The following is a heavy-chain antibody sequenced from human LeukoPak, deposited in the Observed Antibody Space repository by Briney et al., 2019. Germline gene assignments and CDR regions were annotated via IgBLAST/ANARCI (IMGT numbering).Heavy chain of an antibody. Sequence: ASVKVSCKASGFTFTDYYIHWVRQAPGQGLEWVGSIHTKSGGTKYAQKFQGRVTVTRDTSISAAYMELSRLTSDDTAVYYCARDPPAAGSTEFDFWGQGTLATVSS. CDR1: GFTFTDYY. CDR2: IHTKSGGT. V-gene: IGHV1-2*02. D-gene: IGHD6-13*01. J-gene: IGHJ4*02. CDR3: ARDPPAAGSTEFDF.